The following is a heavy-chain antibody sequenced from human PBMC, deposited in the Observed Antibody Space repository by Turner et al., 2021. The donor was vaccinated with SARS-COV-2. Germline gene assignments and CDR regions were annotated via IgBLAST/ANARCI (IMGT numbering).Heavy chain of an antibody. J-gene: IGHJ5*02. Sequence: QVQLVQSGAEVKKPGAAVKVYCQASGYTFPSYGISGVRQAPGQGLERMGWMSSYNGNRNNAQKLQGRVTMTTDTSTSNAYMELKSLRSDDTAVYYGARDRIAAAGTGWFDPWGQGTLVTVSS. V-gene: IGHV1-18*01. CDR2: MSSYNGNR. D-gene: IGHD6-13*01. CDR1: GYTFPSYG. CDR3: ARDRIAAAGTGWFDP.